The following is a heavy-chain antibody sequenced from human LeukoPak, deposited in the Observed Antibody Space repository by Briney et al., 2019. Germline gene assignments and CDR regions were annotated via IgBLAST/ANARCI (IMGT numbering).Heavy chain of an antibody. Sequence: GGSLRLSCAVSGFPFSSYWMSWVRQAPGKGLEWVANIEQDGSEKYYVDSVKGRFTISRDNAKNSLYLQMNRLSAEHPAVFHCARDWGQGGYSDVYYYYYYMDVGGKGTTVTVSS. J-gene: IGHJ6*03. CDR1: GFPFSSYW. CDR2: IEQDGSEK. CDR3: ARDWGQGGYSDVYYYYYYMDV. V-gene: IGHV3-7*01. D-gene: IGHD5-18*01.